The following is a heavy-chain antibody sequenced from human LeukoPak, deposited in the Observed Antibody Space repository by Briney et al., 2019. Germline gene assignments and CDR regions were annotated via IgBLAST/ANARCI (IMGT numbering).Heavy chain of an antibody. D-gene: IGHD3-22*01. Sequence: ASVKVSCKASGYTFTSYGISWVRQAPGQGLEWMGWISAYNGNTNYAQKLQGRVTMTTDTSTSTAYMELRSLRSDDTAVYYCARGSTEYYFDSPDLDAFDIWGQGTMVTVSS. J-gene: IGHJ3*02. CDR3: ARGSTEYYFDSPDLDAFDI. CDR1: GYTFTSYG. V-gene: IGHV1-18*01. CDR2: ISAYNGNT.